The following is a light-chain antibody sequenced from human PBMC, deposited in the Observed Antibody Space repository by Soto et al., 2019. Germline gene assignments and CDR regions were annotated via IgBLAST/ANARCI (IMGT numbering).Light chain of an antibody. V-gene: IGKV3-20*01. Sequence: EIVLTQSPGTLSLSPGEGATLSCRASQTLNINYLAWYQQKPGQAPRPLMYATSTRATGIPDRFSGSGSGTDFTLTISRLEPEDFAMYYCQQYDTSPRTFGQGTMVEI. CDR3: QQYDTSPRT. J-gene: IGKJ1*01. CDR2: ATS. CDR1: QTLNINY.